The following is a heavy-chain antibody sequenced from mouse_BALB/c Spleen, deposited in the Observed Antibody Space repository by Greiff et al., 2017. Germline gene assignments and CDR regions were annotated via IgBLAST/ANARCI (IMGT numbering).Heavy chain of an antibody. V-gene: IGHV3-8*02. CDR3: ARYQSYGNYFDY. Sequence: EVQRVESGPSLVKPSQTLSLTCSVTGDSITSGYWNWIRKFPGNKLEYMVYISYSGSTYYNPSLKSRISITRDTSKNQYYLQLNSVTTEDTATYYCARYQSYGNYFDYWGQGTTLTVSS. J-gene: IGHJ2*01. CDR2: ISYSGST. D-gene: IGHD2-1*01. CDR1: GDSITSGY.